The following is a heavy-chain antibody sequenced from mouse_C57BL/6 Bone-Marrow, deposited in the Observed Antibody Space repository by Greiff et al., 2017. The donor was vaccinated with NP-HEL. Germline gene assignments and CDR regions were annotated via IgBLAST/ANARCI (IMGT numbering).Heavy chain of an antibody. Sequence: VQLQQSGTVLARPGASVKMSCKTSGYTFTSYWMHWVKQRPGQGLEWIGAIYPGNSDTSYNQKFKGKAKLTAVTSASTAYMELSSLTNEDSAVYYCTRSGGLRPRFAYWGEGTLVTVSA. V-gene: IGHV1-5*01. CDR1: GYTFTSYW. CDR2: IYPGNSDT. D-gene: IGHD2-4*01. J-gene: IGHJ3*01. CDR3: TRSGGLRPRFAY.